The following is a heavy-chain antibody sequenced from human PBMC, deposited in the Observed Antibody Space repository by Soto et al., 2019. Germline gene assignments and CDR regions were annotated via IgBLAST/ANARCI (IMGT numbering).Heavy chain of an antibody. D-gene: IGHD3-3*01. Sequence: GGSLRLSCAASGFTFSSYGMHWVRQAPGKGLEWVAVISYDGSNKYYADSVKGRFTISRDNSKNTLYLQMNSLRAEDTAVYYCAKDQVGVVIIWDNWFDPWGQGTLVTVSS. CDR1: GFTFSSYG. CDR3: AKDQVGVVIIWDNWFDP. J-gene: IGHJ5*02. V-gene: IGHV3-30*18. CDR2: ISYDGSNK.